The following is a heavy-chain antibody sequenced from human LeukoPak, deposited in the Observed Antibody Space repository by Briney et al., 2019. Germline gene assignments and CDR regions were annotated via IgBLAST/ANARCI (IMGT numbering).Heavy chain of an antibody. D-gene: IGHD6-13*01. Sequence: GGSLILSCAASGFTFSTYSMSWVRQAPGKGLELVSYISSISSIIYYADSVKGRFTISRDNAKSSLYLQMNSLRAEDTAVYYCARSRPGTEAGQPNFDYWGQGTLVTVSS. J-gene: IGHJ4*02. V-gene: IGHV3-48*01. CDR1: GFTFSTYS. CDR3: ARSRPGTEAGQPNFDY. CDR2: ISSISSII.